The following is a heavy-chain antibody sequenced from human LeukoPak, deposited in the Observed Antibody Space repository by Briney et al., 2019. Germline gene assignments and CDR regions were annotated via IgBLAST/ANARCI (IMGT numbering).Heavy chain of an antibody. CDR3: ARDQELYSSGYPFFDY. CDR2: INSGGSST. Sequence: GGSLRLSCAASGFTFSSYWMHWVRQAPGKGLVWVSRINSGGSSTSYADSVKGRFTISRDNAKNTLYLQMNSLRAEDTAVYYCARDQELYSSGYPFFDYWGQGTLVTVSS. CDR1: GFTFSSYW. J-gene: IGHJ4*02. D-gene: IGHD6-19*01. V-gene: IGHV3-74*01.